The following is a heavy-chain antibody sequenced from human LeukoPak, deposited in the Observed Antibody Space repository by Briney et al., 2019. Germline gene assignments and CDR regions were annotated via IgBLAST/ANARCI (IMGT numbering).Heavy chain of an antibody. Sequence: GGSLRLSCAASGFTFSSYSMNWVRQAPGKGLGWVSYISSSSSTIYYADSVKGRFTISRDNAKNSLYLQMNSLRAEDTAVYYCAREMESYSSGWYYFDYWGQGTLVTVSS. J-gene: IGHJ4*02. CDR2: ISSSSSTI. D-gene: IGHD6-19*01. CDR3: AREMESYSSGWYYFDY. CDR1: GFTFSSYS. V-gene: IGHV3-48*01.